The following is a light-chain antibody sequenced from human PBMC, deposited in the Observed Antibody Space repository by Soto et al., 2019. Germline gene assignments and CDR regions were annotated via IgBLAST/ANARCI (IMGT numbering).Light chain of an antibody. CDR2: ANN. V-gene: IGLV1-40*01. CDR1: SSNIGAGYD. J-gene: IGLJ2*01. CDR3: QSYDSGLFGLI. Sequence: QSVLTQPPSVSGAPGQRVTISCTGSSSNIGAGYDVHWYQQFPGTAPRLLIYANNNRPSGVPDRFSGSKSGTSASLAITGLQADDEAEYYCQSYDSGLFGLIFGEGTKLTVL.